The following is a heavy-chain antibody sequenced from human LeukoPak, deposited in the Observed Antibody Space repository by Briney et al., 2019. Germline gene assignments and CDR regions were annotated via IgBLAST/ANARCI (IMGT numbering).Heavy chain of an antibody. Sequence: GGSLRLSCAASGFTFSSYEMNWVRQAPGKGLEWVSYISSSGTTYYADSVKGRFTISRDNAKNSLYLQMNSLRAEDTAVYYCARDLGYSSGPNYWGQGTRVTVSS. D-gene: IGHD6-19*01. J-gene: IGHJ4*02. CDR3: ARDLGYSSGPNY. CDR1: GFTFSSYE. CDR2: ISSSGTT. V-gene: IGHV3-48*03.